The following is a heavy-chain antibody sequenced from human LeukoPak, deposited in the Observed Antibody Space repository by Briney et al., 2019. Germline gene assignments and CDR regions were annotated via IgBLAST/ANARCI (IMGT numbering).Heavy chain of an antibody. Sequence: PGGSLRLSCAASGFTFSSYAMSWVRQPPGEGLEWVSAISGSGGSTYYADSVKGRFTISRDNSKNTLYLQMNSLRAEDTAVYYYAKVSREDIVVVPAAIRGYYFDYWGQGTLVTVS. V-gene: IGHV3-23*01. CDR2: ISGSGGST. CDR1: GFTFSSYA. J-gene: IGHJ4*02. D-gene: IGHD2-2*02. CDR3: AKVSREDIVVVPAAIRGYYFDY.